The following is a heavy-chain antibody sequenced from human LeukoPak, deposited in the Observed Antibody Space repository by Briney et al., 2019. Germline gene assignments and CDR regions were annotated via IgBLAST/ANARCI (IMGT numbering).Heavy chain of an antibody. J-gene: IGHJ4*02. CDR1: GYSFSDYY. Sequence: ASVKVSCKASGYSFSDYYMHWVRQAPGQGLEWMGWINPTSGGTNYAQKFQGRVTLTRDTSISTAYMELSRLRSDDTADYYCARGTFMGSSSWYGRIVGTTTWDYWGQGTLVTVSS. D-gene: IGHD6-13*01. CDR2: INPTSGGT. CDR3: ARGTFMGSSSWYGRIVGTTTWDY. V-gene: IGHV1-2*02.